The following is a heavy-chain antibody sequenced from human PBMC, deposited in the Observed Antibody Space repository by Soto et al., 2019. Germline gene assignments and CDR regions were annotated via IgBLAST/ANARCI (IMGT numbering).Heavy chain of an antibody. CDR3: AKSSTSANYFDY. Sequence: SETLSLTCTVSGGSISNGAYYWSWIRQHPAKGLEWIGYIYYSGSTYYNPSLKSRVTISVDTSKNQFSLKLSSVTAADTAVYYCAKSSTSANYFDYWGQGTLVTVSS. V-gene: IGHV4-31*03. CDR1: GGSISNGAYY. CDR2: IYYSGST. J-gene: IGHJ4*02. D-gene: IGHD2-2*01.